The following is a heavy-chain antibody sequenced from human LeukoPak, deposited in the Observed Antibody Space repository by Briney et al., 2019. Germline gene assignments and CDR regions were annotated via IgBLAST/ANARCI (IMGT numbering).Heavy chain of an antibody. CDR3: ARDYRRITMIVVAKRGGYFDL. CDR1: GFTFSSYA. J-gene: IGHJ2*01. CDR2: ISYDGSNR. V-gene: IGHV3-30*03. Sequence: GGSLRLSCAASGFTFSSYAMSWVRQAPGKGLEWVAFISYDGSNRYYADSVKGRFTISRDKSKNTLYLQMDSLRPEDTAVYYCARDYRRITMIVVAKRGGYFDLWGRGTLVTVSS. D-gene: IGHD3-22*01.